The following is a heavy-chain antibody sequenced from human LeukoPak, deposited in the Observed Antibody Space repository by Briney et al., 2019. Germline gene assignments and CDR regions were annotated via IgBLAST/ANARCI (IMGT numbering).Heavy chain of an antibody. CDR1: GGTFSSYA. Sequence: ASVKVSCKASGGTFSSYAIGWVRQAPGQGLERMGRIIPIFGTANYAQKFQGRVTITTDESTSTAYMELSSLRSEDTAVYYCAVTRTGTVTTFDYWGQGTLVTVSS. CDR3: AVTRTGTVTTFDY. D-gene: IGHD4-17*01. CDR2: IIPIFGTA. J-gene: IGHJ4*02. V-gene: IGHV1-69*05.